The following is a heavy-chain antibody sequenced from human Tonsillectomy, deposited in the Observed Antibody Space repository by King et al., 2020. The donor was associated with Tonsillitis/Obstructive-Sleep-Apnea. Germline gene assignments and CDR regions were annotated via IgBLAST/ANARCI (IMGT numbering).Heavy chain of an antibody. CDR1: GGSISSYY. J-gene: IGHJ3*02. D-gene: IGHD2-8*01. Sequence: QLQESGPGLVKPSETLSLTCTFPGGSISSYYWSWIRQPPGKGLEWVGYIYDSGSTNYNPSLKSRVTISVDTYKNQFSLKLSSVTAADTAVYYCARDMVLEAGGDAFDIWGQGTMVTVSS. CDR2: IYDSGST. V-gene: IGHV4-59*01. CDR3: ARDMVLEAGGDAFDI.